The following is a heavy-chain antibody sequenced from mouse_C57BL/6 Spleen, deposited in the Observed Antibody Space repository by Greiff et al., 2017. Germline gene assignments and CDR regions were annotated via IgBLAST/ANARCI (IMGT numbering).Heavy chain of an antibody. CDR1: GYAFSSSW. V-gene: IGHV1-82*01. Sequence: VQLQQSGPELVKPGASVKISCKASGYAFSSSWMNWVKQRPGKGLEWIGRLYPGDGDTNYNGKFKGKATLTADKSSSTAYMQLSSLTSEDSAVYFCARSLYGRAFDYWGQGTTLTVSS. CDR3: ARSLYGRAFDY. J-gene: IGHJ2*01. CDR2: LYPGDGDT. D-gene: IGHD1-1*01.